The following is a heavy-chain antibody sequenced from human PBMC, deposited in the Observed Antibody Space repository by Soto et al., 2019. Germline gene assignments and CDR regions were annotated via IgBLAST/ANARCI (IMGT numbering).Heavy chain of an antibody. V-gene: IGHV1-46*01. CDR2: INPSGGST. Sequence: ASVKVSCKASGYTFTSYYMHWVRQAPGQGLEWMGIINPSGGSTSYAQKFQGRVTMTRDTSTSTVYMELSSLRSEDTAVYYCARDDYDYVWGSRTNYYFDYWGQRTLVTVSS. CDR3: ARDDYDYVWGSRTNYYFDY. CDR1: GYTFTSYY. D-gene: IGHD3-16*01. J-gene: IGHJ4*02.